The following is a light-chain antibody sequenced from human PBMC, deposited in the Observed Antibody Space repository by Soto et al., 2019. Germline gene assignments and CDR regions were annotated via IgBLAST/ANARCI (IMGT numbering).Light chain of an antibody. CDR2: DAS. J-gene: IGKJ1*01. CDR3: QQYAGSPRT. V-gene: IGKV3-20*01. Sequence: EIVVTQSPCTLSLSPVERSTLSCRASQSVSSRSLAWYQQKPGQAPRLLISDASNRAADIPDRFSGSGSGTDFTLTINRLEPEDFAVYYCQQYAGSPRTFGQGTKVDIK. CDR1: QSVSSRS.